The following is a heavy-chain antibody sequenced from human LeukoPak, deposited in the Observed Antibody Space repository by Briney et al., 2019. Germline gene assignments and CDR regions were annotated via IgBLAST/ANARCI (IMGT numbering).Heavy chain of an antibody. CDR2: IYSGGST. J-gene: IGHJ4*02. CDR1: GFTVSSNY. V-gene: IGHV3-53*01. CDR3: AKDRLGAILYFDY. D-gene: IGHD1-26*01. Sequence: GGSLRLSCAASGFTVSSNYMSCLRQALGKGLEWVSVIYSGGSTYYAESVKGPFTISRDHSKTTLYMQINSLKPGDTALYYCAKDRLGAILYFDYWGQGTLVTVSS.